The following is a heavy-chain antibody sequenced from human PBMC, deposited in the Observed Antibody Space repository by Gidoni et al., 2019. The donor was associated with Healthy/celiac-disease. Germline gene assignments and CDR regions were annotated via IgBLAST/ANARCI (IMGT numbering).Heavy chain of an antibody. Sequence: EVQLVESGGGLVKPGGSLRLSCAASGFTFSNAWMSWVRQAPGKGLEWVGRIKSKTDGGTTDYAAPVKGRFTISRDDSKNTLYLQMNSLKTEDTAVYYCTTENIVVVVAATDYYYGRDVWGQGTTVTVSS. J-gene: IGHJ6*02. D-gene: IGHD2-15*01. CDR1: GFTFSNAW. CDR2: IKSKTDGGTT. V-gene: IGHV3-15*01. CDR3: TTENIVVVVAATDYYYGRDV.